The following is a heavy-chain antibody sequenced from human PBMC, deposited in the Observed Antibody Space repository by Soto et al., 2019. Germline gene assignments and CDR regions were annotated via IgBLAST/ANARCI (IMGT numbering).Heavy chain of an antibody. D-gene: IGHD3-3*01. CDR2: INHSGST. CDR3: ARQELYYDFWSGYYIGKGFDY. J-gene: IGHJ4*02. CDR1: GGSFSGYY. Sequence: SETLSLTCAVYGGSFSGYYWSWIRQPPGKGPEWIGEINHSGSTNYNPSLKSRVTISVDTSKNQFSLKLSSVTAADTAVYYCARQELYYDFWSGYYIGKGFDYWGQGTLVTVSS. V-gene: IGHV4-34*01.